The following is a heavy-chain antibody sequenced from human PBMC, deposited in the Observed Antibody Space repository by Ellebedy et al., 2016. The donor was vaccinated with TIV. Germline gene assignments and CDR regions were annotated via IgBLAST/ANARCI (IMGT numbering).Heavy chain of an antibody. V-gene: IGHV3-7*01. CDR3: ARDLSGSLGIAAAGMGYCDF. CDR1: GFTFGSYW. Sequence: GESLKISCEASGFTFGSYWMNWVRQAPGKGLEWVANIKEDGSETYYVDSVKGRFTISRDNVKNSLYLEMHSLRAEDTAVLYCARDLSGSLGIAAAGMGYCDFWGQGTLVIVSS. CDR2: IKEDGSET. D-gene: IGHD6-13*01. J-gene: IGHJ4*02.